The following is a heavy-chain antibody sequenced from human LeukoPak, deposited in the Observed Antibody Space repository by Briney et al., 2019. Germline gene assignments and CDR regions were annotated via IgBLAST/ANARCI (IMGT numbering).Heavy chain of an antibody. CDR2: IYYSGST. J-gene: IGHJ6*02. Sequence: SETLSLTCTVSGGSISSGGYYWSWIRQHPGKGLEWIGYIYYSGSTYYNPSLKSRVTISVDTSKNQFSVKLSSVTAADTAVYYCAREVATDYYGMDVWGQGTTVTDSS. CDR1: GGSISSGGYY. D-gene: IGHD5-12*01. V-gene: IGHV4-31*03. CDR3: AREVATDYYGMDV.